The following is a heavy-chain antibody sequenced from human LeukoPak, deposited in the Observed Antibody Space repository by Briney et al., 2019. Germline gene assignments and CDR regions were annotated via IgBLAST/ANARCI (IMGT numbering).Heavy chain of an antibody. V-gene: IGHV3-23*01. CDR3: ARDLSFFSSSNYFDY. Sequence: GGSLRLSCAASGFTFSSYAMGWVRQAPGKGLEWVSGISGSGDRTDYTDSVKGRFTISRDNSKNTLYLQMNSLRAEDTAVYYCARDLSFFSSSNYFDYWGQGTLVTVSS. J-gene: IGHJ4*02. D-gene: IGHD6-6*01. CDR2: ISGSGDRT. CDR1: GFTFSSYA.